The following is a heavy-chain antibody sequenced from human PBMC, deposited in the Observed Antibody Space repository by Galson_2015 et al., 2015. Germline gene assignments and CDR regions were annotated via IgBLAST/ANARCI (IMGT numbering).Heavy chain of an antibody. CDR1: GFTFSSYA. J-gene: IGHJ6*02. CDR2: ITASGGSP. Sequence: SLRLSCAVSGFTFSSYAMCWVRQAPGKGLEWVSLITASGGSPYYADSVKRRFTISRDNSKNTLYLQMSSLRAEDTALYYCAKGRDGYNYHHYYYGMDVWGQGTTVTVSS. D-gene: IGHD5-24*01. CDR3: AKGRDGYNYHHYYYGMDV. V-gene: IGHV3-23*01.